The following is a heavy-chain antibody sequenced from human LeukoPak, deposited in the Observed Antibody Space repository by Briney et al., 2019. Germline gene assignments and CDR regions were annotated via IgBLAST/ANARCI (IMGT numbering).Heavy chain of an antibody. CDR3: TTQAFTGNGLFDY. CDR1: GFTFSNAW. J-gene: IGHJ4*02. D-gene: IGHD3-9*01. CDR2: IKSKTDGGTT. V-gene: IGHV3-15*01. Sequence: GGSLRLSCAASGFTFSNAWMSWVRQAPGKGLEWVGRIKSKTDGGTTDFAAPVKGRFTISRDDSNNTLYLQMNSLKTEDTAAYYCTTQAFTGNGLFDYWGQGTLVTVSS.